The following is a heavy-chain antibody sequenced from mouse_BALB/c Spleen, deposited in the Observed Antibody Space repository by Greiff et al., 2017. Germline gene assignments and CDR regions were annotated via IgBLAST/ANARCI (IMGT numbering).Heavy chain of an antibody. J-gene: IGHJ3*01. CDR2: ISSGGSYT. Sequence: EVQRVESGGGLVKPGGSLKLSCAASGFTFSSYAMSWVRQSPEKRLEWVAEISSGGSYTYYPDTVTGRFTISRDNAKNTLYLEMSSLRSEDTAMYYCARGGYDYDVETYWGQGTLVTVSA. D-gene: IGHD2-4*01. CDR3: ARGGYDYDVETY. V-gene: IGHV5-9-4*01. CDR1: GFTFSSYA.